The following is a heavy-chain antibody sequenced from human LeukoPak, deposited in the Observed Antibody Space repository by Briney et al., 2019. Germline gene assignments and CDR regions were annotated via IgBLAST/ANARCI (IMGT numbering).Heavy chain of an antibody. J-gene: IGHJ6*02. V-gene: IGHV7-4-1*02. CDR2: INTNTGNP. Sequence: ASVKVSCKASGYTFTSYAMNWVRQAPGQGLEWMGWINTNTGNPTYAQGFTGRFVFSLDTSVSTAYLQISSLKAEDTAVYYCARGMPRYSGSYWTSYYYYGMDVWGQGTTVTVSS. CDR1: GYTFTSYA. D-gene: IGHD1-26*01. CDR3: ARGMPRYSGSYWTSYYYYGMDV.